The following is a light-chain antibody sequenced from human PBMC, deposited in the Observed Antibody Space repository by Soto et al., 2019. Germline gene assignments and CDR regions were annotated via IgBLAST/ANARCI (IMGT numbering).Light chain of an antibody. J-gene: IGKJ2*01. CDR1: QSVNNN. V-gene: IGKV3-15*01. Sequence: EIILTQSPAYLSVSPGERATLSCRASQSVNNNLAWYQQKPGQAPRPLIYGASTRATGIPGRFRGSGSGTEFTLTILSLQSEDFAVYFCQQYNNLPPDTFGQGIKLEIK. CDR3: QQYNNLPPDT. CDR2: GAS.